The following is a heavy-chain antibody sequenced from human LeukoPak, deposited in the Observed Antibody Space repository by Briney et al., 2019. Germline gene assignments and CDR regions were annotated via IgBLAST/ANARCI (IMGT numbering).Heavy chain of an antibody. V-gene: IGHV3-7*03. D-gene: IGHD1-26*01. CDR2: IKQDGSEK. CDR3: ARLQWEPPDY. CDR1: GLSISNSW. Sequence: HPGGSLRLSCAASGLSISNSWMSWSRLAPGKGPEWVANIKQDGSEKYHVDSVKGRFTVSRDNANNLLYLQMNSLRVEDTAVYYCARLQWEPPDYWGQGTLVTVSS. J-gene: IGHJ4*02.